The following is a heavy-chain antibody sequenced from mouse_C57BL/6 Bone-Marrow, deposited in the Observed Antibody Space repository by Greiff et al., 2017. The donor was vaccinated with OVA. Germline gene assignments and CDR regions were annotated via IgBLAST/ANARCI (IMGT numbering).Heavy chain of an antibody. V-gene: IGHV5-4*01. CDR2: ISDGGSYT. J-gene: IGHJ2*01. CDR1: GFTFSSYA. Sequence: EVHLVESGGGLVKPGGSLKLSCAASGFTFSSYAMSWVRQTPEKRLEWVATISDGGSYTYYPDKVKGRFTISRDNAKNNLYLQMSHLKSEDTAMYYCARDWDGFDYWGQGTTLTVSS. CDR3: ARDWDGFDY. D-gene: IGHD4-1*01.